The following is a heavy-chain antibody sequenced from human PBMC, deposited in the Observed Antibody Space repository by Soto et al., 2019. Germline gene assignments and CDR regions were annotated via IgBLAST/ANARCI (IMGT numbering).Heavy chain of an antibody. D-gene: IGHD2-2*01. J-gene: IGHJ6*02. V-gene: IGHV3-33*01. CDR3: ARDPSIVIVSAALYGMDV. Sequence: ESGGGVVQPGRSLRLSCAASGFTFSDYGMHWVRQAPGKGLEWVAVIWYDGSNKYYGDSVKGRFSISRDNSKNTVYLQMNSLRAEDTAVYYCARDPSIVIVSAALYGMDVWGQGTTVTVSS. CDR2: IWYDGSNK. CDR1: GFTFSDYG.